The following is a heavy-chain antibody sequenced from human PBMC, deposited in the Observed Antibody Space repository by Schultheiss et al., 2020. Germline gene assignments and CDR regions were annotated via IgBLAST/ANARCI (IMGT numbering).Heavy chain of an antibody. Sequence: SETLSLTCTVSGGSISSYYWSWIRQPPGKGLEWIGYIYYSGSTNNNPSLKSRVTISVDTSKNQFSLKLSSVTAADTAVYYCARVRSDDFWSGYYSRTYDYWGQGTLVTVSS. CDR3: ARVRSDDFWSGYYSRTYDY. D-gene: IGHD3-3*01. J-gene: IGHJ4*02. CDR1: GGSISSYY. CDR2: IYYSGST. V-gene: IGHV4-59*12.